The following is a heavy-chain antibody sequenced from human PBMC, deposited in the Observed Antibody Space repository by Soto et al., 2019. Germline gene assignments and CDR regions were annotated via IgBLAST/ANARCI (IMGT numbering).Heavy chain of an antibody. D-gene: IGHD1-26*01. V-gene: IGHV3-23*01. J-gene: IGHJ4*02. CDR3: AKDAQGASAPYFFDG. CDR1: GFIFDNYA. CDR2: LSGSGATT. Sequence: EVQLLDSGGGLVQPGGSLRLSCAASGFIFDNYAMSWVRQAPGKGLEWVSALSGSGATTHYADSVKGRFTISRDNSKNMVYLHLYNLRADDTAVYFCAKDAQGASAPYFFDGWGQGILVTVSS.